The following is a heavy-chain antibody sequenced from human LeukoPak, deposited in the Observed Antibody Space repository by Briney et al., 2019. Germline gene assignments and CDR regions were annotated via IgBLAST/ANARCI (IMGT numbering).Heavy chain of an antibody. CDR2: IKSKTDGGTT. J-gene: IGHJ6*02. CDR3: AREKWERHHCGVDV. D-gene: IGHD1-26*01. Sequence: GGSLRLSCAASGFTFSNAWMSWVRQAPGKGLEWVGRIKSKTDGGTTDYAAPVKGRFTISRDDSKNTLYLQMNSLRAEDTAVYYCAREKWERHHCGVDVWGQGTTVTVSS. V-gene: IGHV3-15*01. CDR1: GFTFSNAW.